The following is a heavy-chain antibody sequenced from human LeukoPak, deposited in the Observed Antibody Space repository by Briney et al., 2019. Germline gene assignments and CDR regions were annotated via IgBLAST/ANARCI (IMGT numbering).Heavy chain of an antibody. J-gene: IGHJ4*02. D-gene: IGHD4-17*01. CDR1: GGSISSYY. Sequence: SETLSLTCTVSGGSISSYYWSWIRQPPGKGLEWIGYIYYSGSTNYNPSLKSRVTISVDTSKNQFSLKLSSVTAADTAVYYCASRDLYGVVDYWGQGTLVTVSS. V-gene: IGHV4-59*01. CDR2: IYYSGST. CDR3: ASRDLYGVVDY.